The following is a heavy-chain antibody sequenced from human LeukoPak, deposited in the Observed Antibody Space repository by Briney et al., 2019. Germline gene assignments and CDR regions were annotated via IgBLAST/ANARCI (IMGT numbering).Heavy chain of an antibody. J-gene: IGHJ4*02. CDR1: GYTFTTYG. D-gene: IGHD5-18*01. Sequence: ASVKVSCKASGYTFTTYGITWVRQAPGQGLEWMGIINPSGGSRSYAQKFQGRVTMTRDTSTSTVYMELSSLRSEDTAVYYCARGRDSYGIDYWGQGTLVTVSS. CDR2: INPSGGSR. V-gene: IGHV1-46*01. CDR3: ARGRDSYGIDY.